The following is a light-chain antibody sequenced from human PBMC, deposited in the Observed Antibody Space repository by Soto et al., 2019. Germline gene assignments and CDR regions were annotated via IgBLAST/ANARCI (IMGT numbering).Light chain of an antibody. Sequence: DIVMTQSPDSLAVSLGERATINCKSSQSVLYSSNNENYLAWYQQKPGQPPKLLIYWPSTRESGVPDRVRGSGSATDFTLTITSLPAIGVAVYYCQQYYSSPLTFGQGTKVEIK. V-gene: IGKV4-1*01. CDR3: QQYYSSPLT. CDR2: WPS. J-gene: IGKJ1*01. CDR1: QSVLYSSNNENY.